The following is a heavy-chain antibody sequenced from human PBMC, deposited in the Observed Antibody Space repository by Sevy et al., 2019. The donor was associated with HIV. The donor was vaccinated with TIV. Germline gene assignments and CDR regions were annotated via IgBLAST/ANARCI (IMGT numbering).Heavy chain of an antibody. V-gene: IGHV3-53*01. CDR3: ARDGAAAGHFDY. D-gene: IGHD6-13*01. CDR2: IFSGGST. J-gene: IGHJ4*02. Sequence: GGSLRLSCAASGFTVSSNYMSWVRQAPGKGLEWRSVIFSGGSTFYADSVKGRFTISRDNSKNTLYLQMNSLIAEDTAVYYCARDGAAAGHFDYWGQGTLVTVSS. CDR1: GFTVSSNY.